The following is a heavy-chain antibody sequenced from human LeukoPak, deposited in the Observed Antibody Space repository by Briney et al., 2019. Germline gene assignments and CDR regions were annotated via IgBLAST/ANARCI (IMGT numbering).Heavy chain of an antibody. Sequence: SETLSLTCTVSGGSISSSSYYWGWIRQPPGKGLEWIGSIYYSGSTYYNPSLKSRVTISVDTSKNQFSLKLSSVTAADTAVYYCARRPSGRYFDYWGQGTLDTVSS. J-gene: IGHJ4*02. D-gene: IGHD4-17*01. CDR2: IYYSGST. CDR1: GGSISSSSYY. V-gene: IGHV4-39*01. CDR3: ARRPSGRYFDY.